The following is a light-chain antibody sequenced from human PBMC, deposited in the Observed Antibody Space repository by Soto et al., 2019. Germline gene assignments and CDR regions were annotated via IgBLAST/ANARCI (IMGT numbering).Light chain of an antibody. CDR2: DAS. J-gene: IGKJ4*01. CDR3: HQYASSPLT. CDR1: QSVGTKY. Sequence: DIVLTQSPGTLSLSPGEGATLSCRPSQSVGTKYISWYQQKSGQAPRLLIYDASRRATGLPDRFSGSASGTGFTLTISRLEPEDFAVYYCHQYASSPLTFGGGTKVEIK. V-gene: IGKV3-20*01.